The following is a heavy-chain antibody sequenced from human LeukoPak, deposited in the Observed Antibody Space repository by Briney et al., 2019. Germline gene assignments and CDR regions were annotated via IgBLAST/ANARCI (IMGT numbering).Heavy chain of an antibody. CDR1: GYTFTSYG. V-gene: IGHV1-18*01. CDR3: ARGFPPRRSYDSRGYYSYYFDY. J-gene: IGHJ4*02. D-gene: IGHD3-22*01. CDR2: ISAYNGYT. Sequence: ASVKVSCKASGYTFTSYGISWVRQAPGQGLEWMGWISAYNGYTNYAQNLQGRVTMTTDTSTSTAYMELRSLRSDDTAVYYCARGFPPRRSYDSRGYYSYYFDYWGQGTLVTVSS.